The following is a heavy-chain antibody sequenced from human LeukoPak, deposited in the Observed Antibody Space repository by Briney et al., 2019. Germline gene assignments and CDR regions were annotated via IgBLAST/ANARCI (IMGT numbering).Heavy chain of an antibody. CDR3: ARGSDPLGYYYGMDV. V-gene: IGHV1-3*01. J-gene: IGHJ6*02. CDR2: INAGNGNT. Sequence: ASVKVSCKASGYTFTSYATHWVRQAPGQRLEWMGWINAGNGNTKYSQKFQGRVTITRDTSASTAYVELSSLRSEDTAVYYCARGSDPLGYYYGMDVWGQGTTVTVSS. CDR1: GYTFTSYA. D-gene: IGHD1-26*01.